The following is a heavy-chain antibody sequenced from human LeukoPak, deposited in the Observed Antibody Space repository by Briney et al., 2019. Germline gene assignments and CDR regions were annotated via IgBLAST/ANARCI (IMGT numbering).Heavy chain of an antibody. D-gene: IGHD5-24*01. V-gene: IGHV4-59*01. Sequence: SETLSLTCTVSGGSISSYYWSWIRQPPGKGLEWIGYIYYSGSTNYNPPLKSRVTISVNTSKNQFSLKLSSVTAADTAVYYCARVRRDGYNLQEKYYFDYWGQGTLVTVSS. CDR3: ARVRRDGYNLQEKYYFDY. J-gene: IGHJ4*02. CDR2: IYYSGST. CDR1: GGSISSYY.